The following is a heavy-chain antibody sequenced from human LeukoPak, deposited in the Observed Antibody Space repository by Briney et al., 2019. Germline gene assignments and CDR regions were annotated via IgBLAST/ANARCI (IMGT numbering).Heavy chain of an antibody. CDR3: ARDRNVVVVVPAAIDY. J-gene: IGHJ4*02. V-gene: IGHV1-2*02. CDR2: INPNSGGT. Sequence: ASVKVSCKASGYTFTGYYMHWVRQAPGQGLEWMGWINPNSGGTNYAQKFQGRVTMTRDTSISTAYMELSRLRSDDTAAYYCARDRNVVVVVPAAIDYWGQGTLVTVSS. CDR1: GYTFTGYY. D-gene: IGHD2-2*01.